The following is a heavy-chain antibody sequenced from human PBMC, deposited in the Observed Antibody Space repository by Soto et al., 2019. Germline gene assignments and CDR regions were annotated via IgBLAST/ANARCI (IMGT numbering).Heavy chain of an antibody. V-gene: IGHV3-30-3*01. CDR2: ISYDGSNK. J-gene: IGHJ6*02. CDR1: GFTFSSYA. CDR3: ARDNGAVAGTMDV. Sequence: QVQLVESGGGVVQPGRSLRLSCAASGFTFSSYAMHWVRQAPGKGLEWVAVISYDGSNKYYADSVKGRFTISRDNSKNTLYRQMNSLRAEDTAVYYCARDNGAVAGTMDVWGQGTTVTVSS. D-gene: IGHD6-19*01.